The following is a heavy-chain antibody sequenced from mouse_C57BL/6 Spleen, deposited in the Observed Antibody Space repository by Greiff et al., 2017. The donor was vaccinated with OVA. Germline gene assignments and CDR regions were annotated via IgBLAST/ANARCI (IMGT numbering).Heavy chain of an antibody. D-gene: IGHD1-1*01. J-gene: IGHJ2*01. V-gene: IGHV1-52*01. CDR2: IDPSDSET. CDR1: GYTFTSYW. CDR3: ARDYYGGDY. Sequence: QLQQPGAELVRPGSSVKLSCKASGYTFTSYWMHWVKQRPIQGLEWIGNIDPSDSETHYNQKFKDKATLTVDKSSSTAYMQLSSLTSEDSAVYYCARDYYGGDYWGQGTTLTVSS.